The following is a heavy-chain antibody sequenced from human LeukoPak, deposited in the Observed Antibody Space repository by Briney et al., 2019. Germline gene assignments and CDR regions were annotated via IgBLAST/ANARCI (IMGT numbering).Heavy chain of an antibody. V-gene: IGHV4-39*07. J-gene: IGHJ4*02. CDR3: ARQGCWARGCEDY. CDR1: GGSISSSSYY. CDR2: IYYSGST. Sequence: PSETLSLTCTVSGGSISSSSYYWGWIRQPPGKGLEWIGSIYYSGSTYYNPSLKSRVTISVDTSKNQFSLKLSSVTAADTAVYYCARQGCWARGCEDYWGQGTLVTVSS. D-gene: IGHD2-8*01.